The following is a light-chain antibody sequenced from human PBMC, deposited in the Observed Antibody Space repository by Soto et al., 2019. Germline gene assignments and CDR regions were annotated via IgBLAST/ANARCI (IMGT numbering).Light chain of an antibody. Sequence: QSVLTQPRSVSGSPGQAVTFSCTGTNSDVGGYDYVSWYQQLPGEAPKLIIYDVTKRPSGVPNRFSGSKSGNTASLTISGLQAEDEAYYFCSSFAGSYTHVLGSGTKVTVL. CDR1: NSDVGGYDY. CDR2: DVT. CDR3: SSFAGSYTHV. J-gene: IGLJ1*01. V-gene: IGLV2-11*01.